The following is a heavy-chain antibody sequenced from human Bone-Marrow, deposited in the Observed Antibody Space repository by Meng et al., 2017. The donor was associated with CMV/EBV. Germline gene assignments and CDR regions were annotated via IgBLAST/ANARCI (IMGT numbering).Heavy chain of an antibody. CDR3: TTALDGLYFWSGYFRN. D-gene: IGHD3-3*01. CDR1: GFTFSNAW. Sequence: LTCAASGFTFSNAWMSWVSQAPGKGLEWVGRIKSKTDGGTTDYAAPVKGRLTISRDDSKNTLYPQMNSLKTEDTAGYYFTTALDGLYFWSGYFRNWVQGTLVTVSS. J-gene: IGHJ4*02. V-gene: IGHV3-15*01. CDR2: IKSKTDGGTT.